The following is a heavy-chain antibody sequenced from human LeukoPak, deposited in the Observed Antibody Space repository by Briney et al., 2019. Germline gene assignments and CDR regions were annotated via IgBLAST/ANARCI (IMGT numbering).Heavy chain of an antibody. D-gene: IGHD1-1*01. J-gene: IGHJ4*02. CDR3: AKEGTSSVPSDFDY. CDR2: VRYDGSET. V-gene: IGHV3-30*02. CDR1: GFIFTDYG. Sequence: GGSLRLSCAASGFIFTDYGMHWVRQASGKGLEWVASVRYDGSETESADSVKGRFTISRDNSKNTLYLQMNSLRAEDTAVYYCAKEGTSSVPSDFDYWGQGTLVTVSS.